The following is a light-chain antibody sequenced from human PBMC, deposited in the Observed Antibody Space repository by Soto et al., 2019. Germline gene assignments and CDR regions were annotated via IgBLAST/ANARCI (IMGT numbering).Light chain of an antibody. Sequence: EIVLTQSPGTLSLSPGEGATLSCRASQSVSSSYLAWYQQKPGQAPRLLIYGASTGATGIPARFSGSGSGTEFTLAVSSLQSEDFAVYYCQQYNNWPPTFGQGTKVDI. CDR3: QQYNNWPPT. V-gene: IGKV3-15*01. J-gene: IGKJ1*01. CDR1: QSVSSSY. CDR2: GAS.